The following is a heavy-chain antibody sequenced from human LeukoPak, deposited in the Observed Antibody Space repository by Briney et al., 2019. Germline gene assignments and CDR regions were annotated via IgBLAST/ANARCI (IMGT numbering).Heavy chain of an antibody. V-gene: IGHV3-30*02. CDR1: GFTFSSFG. CDR3: AKITTVTESFMDV. J-gene: IGHJ6*03. CDR2: IRYDGSNK. Sequence: GGSLRLSCAASGFTFSSFGMHWVRQAPGKGLEWVAFIRYDGSNKYYADSVKGRFTISRDNSKNTLYLQMNSLRAEDTAVYYCAKITTVTESFMDVWGKGTTVTVSS. D-gene: IGHD4-11*01.